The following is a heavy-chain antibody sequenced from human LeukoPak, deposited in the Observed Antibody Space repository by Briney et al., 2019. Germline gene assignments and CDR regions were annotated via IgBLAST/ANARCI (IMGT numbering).Heavy chain of an antibody. J-gene: IGHJ5*02. V-gene: IGHV3-49*04. Sequence: PGRSLTLSCTASGFTFCDYAMSWVRHAQGKGLDWEGSIRSKAYGGTTEYAASVKGRFTISRDDSRSIAYLQMISLKTEDTAVYYCTVYGSVTYNWFDPWGQGTLVTVSS. CDR2: IRSKAYGGTT. CDR3: TVYGSVTYNWFDP. D-gene: IGHD3-10*01. CDR1: GFTFCDYA.